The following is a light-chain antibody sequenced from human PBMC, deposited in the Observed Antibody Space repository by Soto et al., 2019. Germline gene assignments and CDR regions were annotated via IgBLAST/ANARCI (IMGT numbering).Light chain of an antibody. CDR3: QHYGTSLT. CDR1: QSVGSN. J-gene: IGKJ4*01. CDR2: GAS. V-gene: IGKV3-20*01. Sequence: ENVLTQSPGTLSVSAGERVTLSCRARQSVGSNLAWYQQKPGQAPRLLIYGASTRTFDVQDRFSGSGSGTNFTLTIRRLQPEDFAVYYCQHYGTSLTXGGGTKVDIK.